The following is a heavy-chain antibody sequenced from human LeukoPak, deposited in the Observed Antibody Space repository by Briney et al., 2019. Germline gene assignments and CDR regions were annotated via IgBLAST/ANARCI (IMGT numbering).Heavy chain of an antibody. D-gene: IGHD3-3*01. V-gene: IGHV4-38-2*02. CDR3: ARLFWSGYYTGDY. CDR1: GYSISSGYY. J-gene: IGHJ4*02. CDR2: IYHSGST. Sequence: SETLSLTCTVSGYSISSGYYWGWIRQPPGTGLEWIGSIYHSGSTYYNPSLKSRVTISVDTSKNQFSLKLSSVTAADTAVYYCARLFWSGYYTGDYWGQGTLVTVSS.